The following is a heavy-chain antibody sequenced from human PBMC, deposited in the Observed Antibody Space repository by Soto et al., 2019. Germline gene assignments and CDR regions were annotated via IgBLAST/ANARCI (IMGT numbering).Heavy chain of an antibody. CDR2: IIPIFGTA. D-gene: IGHD3-22*01. Sequence: QVQLVQSGAEVKKPGSSVKVSCKASGGTFSSYAISWVRQAPGQGLEWMGGIIPIFGTANYAQKFQGRVTITADEFTSTAYMELSSLRDEDTAGYYCARGQKATYDYDSSGYWDWFDPWGQGTLVTVSS. J-gene: IGHJ5*02. CDR3: ARGQKATYDYDSSGYWDWFDP. CDR1: GGTFSSYA. V-gene: IGHV1-69*01.